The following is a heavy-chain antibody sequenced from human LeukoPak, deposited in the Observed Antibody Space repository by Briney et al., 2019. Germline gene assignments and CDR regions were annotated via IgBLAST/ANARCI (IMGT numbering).Heavy chain of an antibody. D-gene: IGHD4-17*01. CDR2: IYPGDSDT. CDR1: GYSFTIYW. CDR3: ARYALYGPLSY. V-gene: IGHV5-51*01. Sequence: GGSLRLSCKGSGYSFTIYWIGWVRQMPGKGLEWMGIIYPGDSDTRYSPSFQGQVTISADKSISTAYLQWSSLKASDTAMYYSARYALYGPLSYWGQGTLVTVSS. J-gene: IGHJ4*02.